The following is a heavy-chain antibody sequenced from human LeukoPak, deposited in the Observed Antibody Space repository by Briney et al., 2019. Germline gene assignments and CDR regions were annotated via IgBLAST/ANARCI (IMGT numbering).Heavy chain of an antibody. D-gene: IGHD6-13*01. J-gene: IGHJ6*03. V-gene: IGHV3-64*01. CDR2: ISSNGGST. Sequence: SGGSLRLSCAASGFTFSSYAMHWVRQASGKGLEYVSAISSNGGSTYYANSVKGRFTISRDNSKNTLYLQMGSLRAEDMAVYYCARGKGSSSSWYYYYYYMDVWGKGTTVTISS. CDR3: ARGKGSSSSWYYYYYYMDV. CDR1: GFTFSSYA.